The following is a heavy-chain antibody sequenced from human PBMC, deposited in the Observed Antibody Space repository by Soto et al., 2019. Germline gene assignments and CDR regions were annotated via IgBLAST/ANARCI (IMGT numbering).Heavy chain of an antibody. CDR2: IYFRGNT. Sequence: SETLSLTCSVSGDSINSDKYYWGWIRQPPGKGLEWIGSIYFRGNTYYNPSLQTRVTISLDKSKSQFSLKLSSVTAADTAVYYCAREEITMVRGVNYYYTDVWGKGTTVTVSS. CDR1: GDSINSDKYY. CDR3: AREEITMVRGVNYYYTDV. J-gene: IGHJ6*03. V-gene: IGHV4-39*02. D-gene: IGHD3-10*01.